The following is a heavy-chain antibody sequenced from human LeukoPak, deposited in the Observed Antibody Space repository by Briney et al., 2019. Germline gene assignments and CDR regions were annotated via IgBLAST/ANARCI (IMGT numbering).Heavy chain of an antibody. CDR1: GFTFSSYA. D-gene: IGHD6-13*01. V-gene: IGHV3-30*04. Sequence: GRSLRLSCAASGFTFSSYAMHRVRQAPGKGLEKVAVISYDGSNKYYADSVKGRFTISRDNSKNTLYLQMNSLRAEDTAVYYCARDGPAAACFDYWGQGTLVTVSS. CDR3: ARDGPAAACFDY. J-gene: IGHJ4*02. CDR2: ISYDGSNK.